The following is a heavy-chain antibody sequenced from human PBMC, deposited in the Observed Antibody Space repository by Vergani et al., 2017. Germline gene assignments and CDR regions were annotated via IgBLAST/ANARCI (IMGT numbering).Heavy chain of an antibody. J-gene: IGHJ4*02. CDR2: IYYSGST. CDR3: ARRDCSSTSCYTPYFDY. Sequence: QLQLQESGPGLVKPSETLSLTCTVPGGSISSSSYYWGWIRQPPGKGREWIGSIYYSGSTYYNPSLKSRVTITVDTSKNQYSLKLSSVTAADTAVYYCARRDCSSTSCYTPYFDYWGQGTLVTVSS. CDR1: GGSISSSSYY. D-gene: IGHD2-2*02. V-gene: IGHV4-39*01.